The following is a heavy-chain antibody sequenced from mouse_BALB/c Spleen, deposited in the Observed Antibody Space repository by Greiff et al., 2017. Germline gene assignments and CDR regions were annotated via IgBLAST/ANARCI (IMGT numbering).Heavy chain of an antibody. V-gene: IGHV14-3*02. J-gene: IGHJ3*01. CDR1: GFNIKDTY. CDR2: IDPANGNT. Sequence: VQLQQSGAELVKPGASVKLSCTASGFNIKDTYMHWVKQRPEQGLEWIGRIDPANGNTKYDPKFQGKATITADTSSNTAYLQLSSLTSEDTAVYYCASRTTASYWGQGTLVTVSA. D-gene: IGHD1-2*01. CDR3: ASRTTASY.